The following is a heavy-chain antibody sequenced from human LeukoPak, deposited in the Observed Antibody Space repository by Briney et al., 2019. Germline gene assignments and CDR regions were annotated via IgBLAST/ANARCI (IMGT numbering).Heavy chain of an antibody. V-gene: IGHV4-59*01. D-gene: IGHD6-6*01. CDR2: IYYSGST. CDR3: AREAIAARYNWFDP. CDR1: GGSISSYY. Sequence: SETLSLTCTVSGGSISSYYWSWIRQPPGKGLEWIGYIYYSGSTNYNPSLKSRVTISVDTSKNQFSLKLSSVTAADTAVYYCAREAIAARYNWFDPWGQGTLVTVSS. J-gene: IGHJ5*02.